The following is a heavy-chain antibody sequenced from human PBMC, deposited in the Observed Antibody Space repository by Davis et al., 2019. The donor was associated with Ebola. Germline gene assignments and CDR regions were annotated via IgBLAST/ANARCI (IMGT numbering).Heavy chain of an antibody. CDR2: INPNSGGT. Sequence: AASVKVSCKASGYTFTGYYMHWVRQAPGQGLEWMGWINPNSGGTNYAQKFQGWVTMTRDTSISTAYMELSRLRSDDTAVYYCARGTRLSPGIAVAARLGWSPPQQNESTEEYFDLWGRGTLVTVSS. CDR3: ARGTRLSPGIAVAARLGWSPPQQNESTEEYFDL. D-gene: IGHD6-19*01. V-gene: IGHV1-2*04. J-gene: IGHJ2*01. CDR1: GYTFTGYY.